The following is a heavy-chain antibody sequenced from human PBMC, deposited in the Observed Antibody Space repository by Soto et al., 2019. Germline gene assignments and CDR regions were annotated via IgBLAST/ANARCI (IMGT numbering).Heavy chain of an antibody. CDR3: ARDRPVYGSGKNHYYFDY. CDR2: ISSNGGST. J-gene: IGHJ4*02. V-gene: IGHV3-64*01. D-gene: IGHD3-10*01. Sequence: GSLRLSCAASGFTFSSYAMHWVRQAPGKGLEYVSAISSNGGSTYYANSVKGRFTISRGNSKNTLYLQMGSLRAEDMAVYYCARDRPVYGSGKNHYYFDYWGQGT. CDR1: GFTFSSYA.